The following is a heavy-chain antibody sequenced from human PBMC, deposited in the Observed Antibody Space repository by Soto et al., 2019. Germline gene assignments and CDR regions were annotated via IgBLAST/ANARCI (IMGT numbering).Heavy chain of an antibody. CDR3: ARDIVATTGFDY. J-gene: IGHJ4*02. D-gene: IGHD5-12*01. CDR2: ISSSSRYI. Sequence: GGSLRLSCAASGFTFSTYRMNWVRQAPGKGLEWVSSISSSSRYIYYADSVKGRFTISRDNAKNSLYLQMNSLRAEDTALYYCARDIVATTGFDYWGQGTPVTVS. V-gene: IGHV3-21*01. CDR1: GFTFSTYR.